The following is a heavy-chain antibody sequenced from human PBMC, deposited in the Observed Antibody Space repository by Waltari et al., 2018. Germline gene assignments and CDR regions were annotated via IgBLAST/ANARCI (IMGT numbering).Heavy chain of an antibody. CDR1: GFSLSEYG. V-gene: IGHV3-49*03. D-gene: IGHD4-4*01. J-gene: IGHJ4*02. CDR3: NGRDDYNGGH. Sequence: EVQLVESGGRLVQTGRYLRLSCATSGFSLSEYGISWFRHVPGKGLEWVGFLRSEAYGGTPEYAASVRGRFTISRDDSKGLAYLQMNNLRTEDTAVYYCNGRDDYNGGHWGQGTLVTVSS. CDR2: LRSEAYGGTP.